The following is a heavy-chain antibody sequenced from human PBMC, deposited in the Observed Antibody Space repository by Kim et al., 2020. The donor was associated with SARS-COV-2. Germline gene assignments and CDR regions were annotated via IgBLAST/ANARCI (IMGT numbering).Heavy chain of an antibody. V-gene: IGHV4-34*07. CDR1: GGSFSGYY. Sequence: SETLSLTCAVYGGSFSGYYWCWICHPQAPGLGWDGEIYNNYSTNSHPSLKFKIPISVATSSPQISLTLNSVTAAATDAYYYACSLSHTSRCGCRCFDLWG. CDR3: ACSLSHTSRCGCRCFDL. D-gene: IGHD3-16*02. CDR2: IYNNYST. J-gene: IGHJ2*01.